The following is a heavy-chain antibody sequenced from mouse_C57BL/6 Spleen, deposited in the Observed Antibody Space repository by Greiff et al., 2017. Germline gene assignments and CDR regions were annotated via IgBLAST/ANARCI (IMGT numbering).Heavy chain of an antibody. CDR2: IYPGSGST. CDR3: AREDYGSSYYWYFDV. V-gene: IGHV1-55*01. Sequence: QVQLKQPGAELVKPGASVKMSCKASGYTFTSYWITWVKQRPGQGLEWIGDIYPGSGSTNYNEKFKSKATLTVDTSSSTAYMQLSSLTSEDSAVYYCAREDYGSSYYWYFDVWGTGTTVTVSS. D-gene: IGHD1-1*01. CDR1: GYTFTSYW. J-gene: IGHJ1*03.